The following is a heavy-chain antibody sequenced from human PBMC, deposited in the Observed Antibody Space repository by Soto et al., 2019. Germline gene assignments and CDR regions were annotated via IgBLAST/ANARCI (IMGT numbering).Heavy chain of an antibody. D-gene: IGHD4-17*01. Sequence: QVQLVQSGAEVKKPGASVKVSCKASGYTFTSYYMHWVRQAPGQGLEWTGLINPSGGSTSYAQKFQGRVTMTRDTSTSTVYMELSSLRSEDTAVYYCARGGTVTTSPYYYGMDVWGQGTTVTVSS. CDR1: GYTFTSYY. CDR2: INPSGGST. J-gene: IGHJ6*02. CDR3: ARGGTVTTSPYYYGMDV. V-gene: IGHV1-46*01.